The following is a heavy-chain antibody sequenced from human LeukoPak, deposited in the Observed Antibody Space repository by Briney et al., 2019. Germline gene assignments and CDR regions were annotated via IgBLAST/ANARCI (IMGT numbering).Heavy chain of an antibody. J-gene: IGHJ4*02. CDR2: IHYSDSA. CDR3: ARRRAAAGPFDY. D-gene: IGHD6-13*01. Sequence: SETLSLTCAVSGGSISNSGYYWAWIRQPPGMGLEYIGNIHYSDSALYNPSLQSRATILVDTSKNQFSLRLSSVTAADTAVYYCARRRAAAGPFDYWGQGTLATVSS. V-gene: IGHV4-39*01. CDR1: GGSISNSGYY.